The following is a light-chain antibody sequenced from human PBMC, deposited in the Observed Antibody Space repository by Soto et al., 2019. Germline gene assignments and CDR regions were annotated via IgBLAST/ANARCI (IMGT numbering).Light chain of an antibody. Sequence: EIVLMQSPGTLSLSPGERATLSCRASQTVNNNYLAWYQQKPGQAPRLLIDGASSRATGIPVRFSGSGSGTDFTLTISRLEPEDFAVYYCQQYGTSPPLTFGGGTKVDIK. J-gene: IGKJ4*01. CDR3: QQYGTSPPLT. V-gene: IGKV3-20*01. CDR1: QTVNNNY. CDR2: GAS.